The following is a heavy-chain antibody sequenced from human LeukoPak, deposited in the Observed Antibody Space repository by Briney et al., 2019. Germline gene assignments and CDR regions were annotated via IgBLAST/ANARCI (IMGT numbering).Heavy chain of an antibody. D-gene: IGHD1-26*01. CDR2: IYSGGST. V-gene: IGHV3-53*01. Sequence: GGSLRLSCAASGFTVSSDYMSWVRQAPGKGLEWVSVIYSGGSTYYADSVKDRFTISRDNSKNTLYLQMNSLRAEDTAVYYCARAGSGSYGDFDYWGQGTLVTVSS. CDR3: ARAGSGSYGDFDY. CDR1: GFTVSSDY. J-gene: IGHJ4*02.